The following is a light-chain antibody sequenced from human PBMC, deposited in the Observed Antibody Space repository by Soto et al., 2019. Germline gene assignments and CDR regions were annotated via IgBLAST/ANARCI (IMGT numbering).Light chain of an antibody. CDR2: GAS. V-gene: IGKV3-15*01. CDR3: QQSYSTPWT. J-gene: IGKJ1*01. Sequence: EILITQSPATLSVSPGERATIPCRASESVSTNLAWYQQKPGQATRLIIYGASTRATGIPDRFSGSGSGTDFTLTISSLQPEDFATYYCQQSYSTPWTFGQGTKVDI. CDR1: ESVSTN.